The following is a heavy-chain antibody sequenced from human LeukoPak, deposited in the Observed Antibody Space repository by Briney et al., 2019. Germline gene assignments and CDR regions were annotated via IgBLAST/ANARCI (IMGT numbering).Heavy chain of an antibody. CDR2: IYPGDSDT. CDR3: ARRVVDYYYGMDV. CDR1: GYSFSSYW. V-gene: IGHV5-51*01. Sequence: GESLKISCQGSGYSFSSYWIGWVRQMPGKGLEWMGIIYPGDSDTRYSPSFQGQVTISADKSISTAYLQWSSLKASDTAMYYCARRVVDYYYGMDVWGQGTTVTVSS. J-gene: IGHJ6*02.